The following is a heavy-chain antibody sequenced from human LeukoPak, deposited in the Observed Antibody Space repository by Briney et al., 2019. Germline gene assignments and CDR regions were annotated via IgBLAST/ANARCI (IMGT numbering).Heavy chain of an antibody. D-gene: IGHD5-24*01. CDR1: GGSFSGYY. J-gene: IGHJ4*02. CDR3: ARGSGRRDGYK. Sequence: SETLSLTCAVYGGSFSGYYWSWIRQPPGKGLEWIGEISHSGSTNYNPSLKSRVTISVDTSRNQFSLKLSSVTAADTAVYYCARGSGRRDGYKWGQGTLVTVSS. V-gene: IGHV4-34*01. CDR2: ISHSGST.